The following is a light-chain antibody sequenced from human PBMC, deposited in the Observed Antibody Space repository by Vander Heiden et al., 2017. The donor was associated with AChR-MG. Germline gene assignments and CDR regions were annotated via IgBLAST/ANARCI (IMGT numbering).Light chain of an antibody. V-gene: IGKV1-17*01. CDR2: AAP. CDR3: RQDNGYPRT. Sequence: DIQMTQSPSSLSASVGDRVTITCRASQGIGNDLVWYQQKTGKAPKRLMYAAPTLQSGVPSRFSDSGSGTEFTLTVSSLQPEDFATYYCRQDNGYPRTFGQGTKVEIK. CDR1: QGIGND. J-gene: IGKJ1*01.